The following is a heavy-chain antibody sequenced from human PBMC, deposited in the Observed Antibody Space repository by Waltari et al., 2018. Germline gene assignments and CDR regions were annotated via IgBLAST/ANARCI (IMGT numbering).Heavy chain of an antibody. J-gene: IGHJ4*02. CDR1: GYSINSGFY. V-gene: IGHV4-38-2*01. CDR3: SRQVLGYCTSAACRRLES. Sequence: QVQLQESGPRLVEPSETLSLTCGVSGYSINSGFYWGWIRQSPGKGLEWIATVYHDGTTFYNPSLKSRVTISMATSTNQFSLKLQSVTAADTAVYFCSRQVLGYCTSAACRRLESWGPGTLVTVSS. D-gene: IGHD2-2*03. CDR2: VYHDGTT.